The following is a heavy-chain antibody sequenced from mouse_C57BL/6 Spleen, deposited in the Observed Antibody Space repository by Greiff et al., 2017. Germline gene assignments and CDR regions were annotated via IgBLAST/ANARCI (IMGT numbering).Heavy chain of an antibody. CDR1: GYAFSGSW. CDR3: AYDYDGPWFAY. Sequence: VQLQQSGPELVKPGASVKISCKASGYAFSGSWMNWVKQRPGKGLEWIGRIYPGDGDTNYNGRFKGKATLTADKSSSTAYMQLSSLTSEDSAVCFCAYDYDGPWFAYWGQGTLVTVSA. J-gene: IGHJ3*01. CDR2: IYPGDGDT. V-gene: IGHV1-82*01. D-gene: IGHD2-4*01.